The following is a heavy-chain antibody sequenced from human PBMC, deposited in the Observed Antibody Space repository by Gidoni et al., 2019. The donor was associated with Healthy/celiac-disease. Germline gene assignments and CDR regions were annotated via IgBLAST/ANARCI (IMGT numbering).Heavy chain of an antibody. CDR1: GCTFSSYG. J-gene: IGHJ4*02. D-gene: IGHD4-4*01. V-gene: IGHV3-33*01. CDR2: IWYDGSNK. CDR3: ARDFDYSNYNHYFDY. Sequence: QVQLVASGGGVVQPGRSLILSCAASGCTFSSYGMHWVRQAPGKGLEWVAVIWYDGSNKYYADSVKGRFTISRDNSKNTLYLQMNSLRAEDTAVYYCARDFDYSNYNHYFDYWGQGTLVTVSS.